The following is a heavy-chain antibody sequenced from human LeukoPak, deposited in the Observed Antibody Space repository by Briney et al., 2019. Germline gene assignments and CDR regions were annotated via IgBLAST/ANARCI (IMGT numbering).Heavy chain of an antibody. CDR1: GYTFTSYY. CDR2: INPSGGST. Sequence: ASVKVSCKAPGYTFTSYYMHWVRQAPGQGLEWMGIINPSGGSTSYAQKFQGRVTMTRDTSTSTVYMELSSLRSEDTAVYYCARCLSITSCSTGFDYWGQGTLVTVSS. J-gene: IGHJ4*02. V-gene: IGHV1-46*03. D-gene: IGHD2-2*02. CDR3: ARCLSITSCSTGFDY.